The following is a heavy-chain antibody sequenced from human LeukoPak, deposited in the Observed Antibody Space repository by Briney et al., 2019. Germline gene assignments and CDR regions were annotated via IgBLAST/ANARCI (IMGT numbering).Heavy chain of an antibody. CDR3: ARDQGGERWFDP. V-gene: IGHV3-21*01. J-gene: IGHJ5*02. CDR2: ISSGSSFI. Sequence: PGGSLRLSCASSGFTFSGYSMNWVRQAPVKGLEWVSSISSGSSFIYYADSVKCRFTVSRDNAKSSLYLQMNSMRAEDTAVYYCARDQGGERWFDPGGQGTLVTVSS. CDR1: GFTFSGYS. D-gene: IGHD1-26*01.